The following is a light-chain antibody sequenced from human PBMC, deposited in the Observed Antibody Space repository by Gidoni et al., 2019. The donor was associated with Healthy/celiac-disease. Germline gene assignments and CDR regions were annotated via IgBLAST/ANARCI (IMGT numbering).Light chain of an antibody. CDR3: SSYTSSSTPRPV. CDR1: SSDVGGYNY. V-gene: IGLV2-14*01. CDR2: EVS. J-gene: IGLJ2*01. Sequence: QSALTQPASVSGSPGQPLTISCTGTSSDVGGYNYVSWYQQHPGKAPKLMIYEVSNRPSGVSNRFSGSKSGNTASLTISGLQAEDEADYYCSSYTSSSTPRPVFGGGTKLTVL.